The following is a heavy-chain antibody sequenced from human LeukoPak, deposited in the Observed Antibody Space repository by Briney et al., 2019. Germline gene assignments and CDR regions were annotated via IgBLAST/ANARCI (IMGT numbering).Heavy chain of an antibody. V-gene: IGHV1-2*02. CDR3: ARDKGKYSGSYPLDY. CDR2: INPNSGGT. CDR1: GYTFTGYY. J-gene: IGHJ4*02. Sequence: GASVKVSCEASGYTFTGYYKHWVRQAPGQGLEWMGWINPNSGGTNYAQKFQGRVTMTRDTSISTAYMELSRLRSDDTAVYYCARDKGKYSGSYPLDYWGQGTLVTVSS. D-gene: IGHD1-26*01.